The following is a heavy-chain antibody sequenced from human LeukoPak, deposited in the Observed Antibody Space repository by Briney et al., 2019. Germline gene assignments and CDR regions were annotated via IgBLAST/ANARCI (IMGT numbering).Heavy chain of an antibody. V-gene: IGHV4-59*01. Sequence: PSETLSLTCTVSGGSISSYYWSWIRQPPGKGLEWIGYIYYSGSTNYNPSLKSRVIISVDTSKNQFSLKLSSVTAADTAVYYCARLVVTATNDAFDVWGQGTMVTVSS. CDR1: GGSISSYY. J-gene: IGHJ3*01. D-gene: IGHD2-21*02. CDR2: IYYSGST. CDR3: ARLVVTATNDAFDV.